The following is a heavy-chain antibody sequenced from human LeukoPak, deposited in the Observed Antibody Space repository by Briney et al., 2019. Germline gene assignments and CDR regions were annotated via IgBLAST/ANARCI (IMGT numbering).Heavy chain of an antibody. Sequence: GGSLRLSCAASGFTFSSYSMNWVRQAPGKGLEWVSSISSSSSYIYYADSVKGRFTISRDNAKNSLYLQMNSLRAEDTAVYYCARVIALRFLEWPPLWSDWGQGTLVTVSS. V-gene: IGHV3-21*01. CDR2: ISSSSSYI. D-gene: IGHD3-3*01. CDR1: GFTFSSYS. CDR3: ARVIALRFLEWPPLWSD. J-gene: IGHJ4*02.